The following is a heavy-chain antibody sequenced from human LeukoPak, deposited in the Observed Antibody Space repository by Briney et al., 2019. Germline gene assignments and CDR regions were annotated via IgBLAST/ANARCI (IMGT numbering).Heavy chain of an antibody. V-gene: IGHV3-74*01. CDR3: AKGGSSFPGDY. Sequence: GGSLRLSCAASGFTFSSYWMHWVRQASGKGLVWVSRINNDGGSTSYADSVKGRFTISRDNAKNMLYLQMNSLRAEDTAVYYCAKGGSSFPGDYWGQGTLVTVSS. D-gene: IGHD1-26*01. CDR2: INNDGGST. CDR1: GFTFSSYW. J-gene: IGHJ4*02.